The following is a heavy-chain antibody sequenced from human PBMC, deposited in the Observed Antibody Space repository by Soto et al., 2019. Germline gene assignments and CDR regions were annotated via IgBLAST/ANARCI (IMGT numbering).Heavy chain of an antibody. J-gene: IGHJ4*02. CDR2: IYWDDDK. V-gene: IGHV2-5*02. CDR1: GFSLSTSGVG. CDR3: AHIRITMVRGVIIPYYFDY. Sequence: SGPTLVKPTQTLTLTCTFSGFSLSTSGVGVGWIRQPPGKALEWLALIYWDDDKRYSPSLKSRLTITKDTSKNQVVLTMTNMDPVDTATYYCAHIRITMVRGVIIPYYFDYWGQGTLVTVSS. D-gene: IGHD3-10*01.